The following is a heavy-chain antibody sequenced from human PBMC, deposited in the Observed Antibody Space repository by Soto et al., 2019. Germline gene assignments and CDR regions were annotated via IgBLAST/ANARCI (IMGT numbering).Heavy chain of an antibody. D-gene: IGHD1-1*01. CDR2: LSHSGS. CDR3: AKDRVNGNSVWGPFDV. V-gene: IGHV3-23*01. J-gene: IGHJ3*01. Sequence: EVQLWESGGDLVQPGGSLRLSCTASGFIFSDYAMSWVRQAPGKGPEWVSSLSHSGSFYADYVKGRFTISRDDFRNTLYLQMNSLRAEDTAIYYCAKDRVNGNSVWGPFDVWGQGTMVTVSS. CDR1: GFIFSDYA.